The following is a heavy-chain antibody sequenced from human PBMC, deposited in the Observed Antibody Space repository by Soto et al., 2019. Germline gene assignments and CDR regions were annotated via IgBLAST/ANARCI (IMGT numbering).Heavy chain of an antibody. CDR1: DGSISPYY. CDR3: ARLGGYYQALDA. D-gene: IGHD3-22*01. J-gene: IGHJ5*02. Sequence: SETLSLTCTVSDGSISPYYWSWIRQPPGKGLEWIGYIYYAGTTTYNPSLKSRVSISVDTSKNEVSLKLTSVTAADTAVYYCARLGGYYQALDAWGQGTVVTVSS. CDR2: IYYAGTT. V-gene: IGHV4-59*08.